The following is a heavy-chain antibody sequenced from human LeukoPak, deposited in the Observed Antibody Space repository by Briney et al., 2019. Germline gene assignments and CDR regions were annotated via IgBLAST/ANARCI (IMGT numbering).Heavy chain of an antibody. CDR2: ISSSSSTI. J-gene: IGHJ4*02. D-gene: IGHD6-13*01. CDR1: GFTFSSYS. Sequence: PGGSLRLSCAASGFTFSSYSMNWVRQAPGKGLEWVSYISSSSSTIYYADSVKGRFTISRDNAKNSLYLQMNSLRAEDTAVYYCARASAWEYSSSLYFDYWGQGTLVTVSS. V-gene: IGHV3-48*01. CDR3: ARASAWEYSSSLYFDY.